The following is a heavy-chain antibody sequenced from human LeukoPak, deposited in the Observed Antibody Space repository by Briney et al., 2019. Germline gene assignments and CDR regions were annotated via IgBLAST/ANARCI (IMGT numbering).Heavy chain of an antibody. CDR2: ISPDGTA. CDR1: GFTFSSFG. Sequence: VGCLRLSCAASGFTFSSFGMHWVRQVPGRGLVWVSRISPDGTADATADSVKGRFTFSRDNAKNTLYLQMNSLRGDDTAVYYCARVSVCTRCHFDYWGQGTLVTVSS. D-gene: IGHD5/OR15-5a*01. V-gene: IGHV3-74*01. J-gene: IGHJ4*02. CDR3: ARVSVCTRCHFDY.